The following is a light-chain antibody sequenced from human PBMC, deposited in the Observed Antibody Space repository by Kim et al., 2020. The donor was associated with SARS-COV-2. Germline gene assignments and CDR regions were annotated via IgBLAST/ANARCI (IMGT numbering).Light chain of an antibody. CDR2: DAS. CDR1: QSISSW. V-gene: IGKV1-5*01. CDR3: QQYNSYST. Sequence: DIQMTQSPSTLSASVGDRVTITCLASQSISSWLAWYQQKPGKAPKLLIYDASSLESGVPSRFSGSGSGTEFTLTISSLQPDDFATYYCQQYNSYSTFGQGTKLAI. J-gene: IGKJ2*01.